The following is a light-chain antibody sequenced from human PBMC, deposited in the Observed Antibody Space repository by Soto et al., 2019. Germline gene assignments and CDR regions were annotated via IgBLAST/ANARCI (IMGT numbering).Light chain of an antibody. CDR3: QQCDNWPLT. J-gene: IGKJ1*01. CDR2: GAS. V-gene: IGKV3-15*01. Sequence: EIVMTQSPDTLSASPGERATLSCRASQSVGNNLAWYQQKTGQAPTRLIHGASTRAIGIPARFSGSGSATYFTLTISSLQSEDVAVYYCQQCDNWPLTFGQGTKVEIK. CDR1: QSVGNN.